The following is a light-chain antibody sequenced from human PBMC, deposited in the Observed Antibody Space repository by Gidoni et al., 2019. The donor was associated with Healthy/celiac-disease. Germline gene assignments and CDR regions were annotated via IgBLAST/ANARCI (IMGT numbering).Light chain of an antibody. V-gene: IGKV3-20*01. J-gene: IGKJ3*01. CDR3: QQYGSSPPFT. Sequence: ENVLTKSPGTLSLSPGERATLSCRASQSVSSSYIAWYQQNTGQDPTLLIYGASSRATGIPGWFSGGGSWPVFPLTISRLEPEDFAVYYCQQYGSSPPFTFXPXTKVDIK. CDR1: QSVSSSY. CDR2: GAS.